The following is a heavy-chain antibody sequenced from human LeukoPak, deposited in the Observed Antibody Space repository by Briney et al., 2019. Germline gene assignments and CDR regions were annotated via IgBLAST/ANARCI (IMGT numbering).Heavy chain of an antibody. CDR2: IYGGGNT. V-gene: IGHV3-53*05. CDR1: GITVSNIY. D-gene: IGHD6-13*01. CDR3: ARDGSAGDPEGYFDL. Sequence: GGSLRLSCAASGITVSNIYMAWVRQAPGKGLEWVSIIYGGGNTNHGDSVKGRFITSRDNSKNTLYLQMGSLRAEDMAVYYCARDGSAGDPEGYFDLWGRGTLVTVSS. J-gene: IGHJ2*01.